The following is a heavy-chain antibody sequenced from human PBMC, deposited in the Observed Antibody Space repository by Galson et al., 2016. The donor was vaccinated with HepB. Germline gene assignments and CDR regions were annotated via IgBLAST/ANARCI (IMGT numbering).Heavy chain of an antibody. J-gene: IGHJ5*02. V-gene: IGHV1-46*01. Sequence: CKASGYTFTSNYMHWVRPAPGQGLEWMGIINPSGGSTSYAQKFQGRVTMTRDTSTSTVYMELSSLRSEDTAVYYCARGTGGNYYDSSGAWFDPWGQGTLVTVSS. CDR3: ARGTGGNYYDSSGAWFDP. CDR2: INPSGGST. CDR1: GYTFTSNY. D-gene: IGHD3-22*01.